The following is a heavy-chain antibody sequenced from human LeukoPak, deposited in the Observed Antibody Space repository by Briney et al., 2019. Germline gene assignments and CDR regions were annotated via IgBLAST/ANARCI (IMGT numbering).Heavy chain of an antibody. CDR2: INPSGGST. CDR3: ARDCYYGPGSYLTPDY. Sequence: GASVKVSCKASGYTFTSYYMHWVRQAPGQGLEWMGIINPSGGSTSYAQKFQGRVTMTRDTSTSTVYMELSSLRSEDTAAYYCARDCYYGPGSYLTPDYWGQGTLVTVSS. CDR1: GYTFTSYY. V-gene: IGHV1-46*01. J-gene: IGHJ4*02. D-gene: IGHD3-10*01.